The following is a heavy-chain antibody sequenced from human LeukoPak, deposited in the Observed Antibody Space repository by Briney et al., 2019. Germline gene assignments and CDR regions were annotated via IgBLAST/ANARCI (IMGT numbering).Heavy chain of an antibody. D-gene: IGHD2-2*01. J-gene: IGHJ4*02. V-gene: IGHV1-46*01. CDR3: ARDGGYCSSTSCYHD. Sequence: ASVKVSCKSSGYTFTSYYMHWVRQAPGQGLEWMGIINPSGGSTSHAQKFQGRVTMTRDTSTSTVYMELSSLRSEDTAVYYCARDGGYCSSTSCYHDWGQGTLVTVSS. CDR2: INPSGGST. CDR1: GYTFTSYY.